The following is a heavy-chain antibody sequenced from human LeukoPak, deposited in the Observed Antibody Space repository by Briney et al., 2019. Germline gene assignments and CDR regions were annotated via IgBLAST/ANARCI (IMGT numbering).Heavy chain of an antibody. D-gene: IGHD1-26*01. CDR2: IKQDGSEQ. V-gene: IGHV3-7*01. CDR3: TMIEWERWRG. CDR1: GFSFSNHR. Sequence: GGSLRLSCVASGFSFSNHRMSWVRQAPGKGLEWVADIKQDGSEQNYVDSVRGRFTISRDNGKNLLYLQMNSLRVEDTAVYYCTMIEWERWRGWGQGTLVTVSS. J-gene: IGHJ4*02.